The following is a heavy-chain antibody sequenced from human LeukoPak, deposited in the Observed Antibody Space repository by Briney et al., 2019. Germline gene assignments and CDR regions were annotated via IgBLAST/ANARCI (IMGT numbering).Heavy chain of an antibody. CDR1: GLTVSSNY. V-gene: IGHV3-66*01. CDR3: ARGAYGSGSYGDNWFDP. D-gene: IGHD3-10*01. CDR2: IYSGGST. Sequence: GGSLRLSCAASGLTVSSNYMNWVRQAPGKGLEWVSVIYSGGSTYYADSVKGRFTISRDNSKNTLYLQMNSLRAEDTAVYYCARGAYGSGSYGDNWFDPWGQGTLVIVSS. J-gene: IGHJ5*02.